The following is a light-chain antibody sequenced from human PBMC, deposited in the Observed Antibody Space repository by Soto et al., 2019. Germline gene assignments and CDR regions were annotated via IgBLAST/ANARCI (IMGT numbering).Light chain of an antibody. CDR1: QSISGY. CDR2: AAS. CDR3: QQSYSIRFT. V-gene: IGKV1-39*01. J-gene: IGKJ5*01. Sequence: DIQMTQSPSSLSASVGDRVTITCRASQSISGYLNWYQQKPGKAPKLLIYAASSLQSGVPSRFSGSGSGTDFTLTISSLQPEDFATYYCQQSYSIRFTFGQGTRLEIK.